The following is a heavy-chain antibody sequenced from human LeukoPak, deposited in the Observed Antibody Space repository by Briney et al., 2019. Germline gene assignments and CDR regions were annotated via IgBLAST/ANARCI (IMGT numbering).Heavy chain of an antibody. J-gene: IGHJ4*02. CDR1: GFTFSSYA. CDR2: MRCTSPST. D-gene: IGHD6-19*01. V-gene: IGHV3-23*01. Sequence: GALRLSCAASGFTFSSYAINWVRQAPGKGLEWVSAMRCTSPSTYFADSVKGRFTISRDNSKNTVYLQMTSLRAEDTAIYYCAKPKYSSGWYGDFDCWGQGTLVTVSS. CDR3: AKPKYSSGWYGDFDC.